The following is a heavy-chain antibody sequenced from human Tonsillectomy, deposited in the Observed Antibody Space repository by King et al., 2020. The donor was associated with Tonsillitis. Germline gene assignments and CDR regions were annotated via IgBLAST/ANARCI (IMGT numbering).Heavy chain of an antibody. D-gene: IGHD2-2*01. CDR1: GFTFSSYG. Sequence: VQLVESGGGVVQPGRSLRLSCAASGFTFSSYGMHWVRQAPGKGLEWVAVISYDGSNKYYADSVKGRFTISRDNSKNTLYLQMNSLRAEDTAVYYCAKDWGLVVVPAGGVDVWGQGTTVTVSS. CDR3: AKDWGLVVVPAGGVDV. CDR2: ISYDGSNK. J-gene: IGHJ6*02. V-gene: IGHV3-30*18.